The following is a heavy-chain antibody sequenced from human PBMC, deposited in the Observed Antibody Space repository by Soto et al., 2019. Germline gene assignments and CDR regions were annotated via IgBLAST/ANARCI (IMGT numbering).Heavy chain of an antibody. J-gene: IGHJ6*02. V-gene: IGHV1-18*01. D-gene: IGHD6-6*01. CDR1: NETLTTYG. Sequence: QVHLVQSGAEVKKPGASVKVSCKASNETLTTYGISWVRQAPGQGLEWMGWVSGYSGHSSSAQEFQDRVIMTTDTSTNTAYMALRSLTSDDSAVYFCARDSRSSGYYYGMDVWGQGTTVTVSS. CDR2: VSGYSGHS. CDR3: ARDSRSSGYYYGMDV.